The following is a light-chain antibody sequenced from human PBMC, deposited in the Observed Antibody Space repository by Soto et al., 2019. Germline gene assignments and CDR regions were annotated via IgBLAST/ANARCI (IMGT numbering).Light chain of an antibody. CDR3: QQYDNWLRM. V-gene: IGKV3-15*01. J-gene: IGKJ2*01. CDR2: GAS. CDR1: QSVSTN. Sequence: EIVMTQSPATLSASPGERATLSCRATQSVSTNLAWDQQKPCQAPRLLVYGASTRATGIPERFSGIGSGTEFTLTSSSLQSEDLAVYYCQQYDNWLRMFGQGTKLEI.